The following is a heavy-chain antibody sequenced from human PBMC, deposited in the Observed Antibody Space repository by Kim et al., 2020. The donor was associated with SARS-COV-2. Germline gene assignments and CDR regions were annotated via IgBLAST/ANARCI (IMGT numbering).Heavy chain of an antibody. D-gene: IGHD6-19*01. CDR3: ARETAVTGEYYFDF. V-gene: IGHV3-74*01. Sequence: GGSLRLSCAASGFTFSDYWRHWVRQAPGSGLVWVSRIKRDGSGPTYAASVKGRFTISRDNAKNTLYLQMNSLTDEDTAMYYCARETAVTGEYYFDFWGQGSLVTVSS. J-gene: IGHJ4*02. CDR1: GFTFSDYW. CDR2: IKRDGSGP.